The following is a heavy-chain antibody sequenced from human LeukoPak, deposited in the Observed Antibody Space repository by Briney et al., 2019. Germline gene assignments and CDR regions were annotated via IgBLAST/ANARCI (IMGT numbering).Heavy chain of an antibody. J-gene: IGHJ4*02. D-gene: IGHD5-24*01. V-gene: IGHV1-2*02. CDR3: ARDRYGDGFAHLDY. Sequence: ASVTVSCKASGYTFTGYYMHWVRQAPGQGLEWMGWINPNSGGTNYAQKFQGRVTMTRDTSISTAYMDLSRLTSDDTAVYYCARDRYGDGFAHLDYWGQGALVTVSS. CDR2: INPNSGGT. CDR1: GYTFTGYY.